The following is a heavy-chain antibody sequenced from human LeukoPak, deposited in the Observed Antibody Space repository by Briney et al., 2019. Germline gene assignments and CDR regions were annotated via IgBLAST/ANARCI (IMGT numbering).Heavy chain of an antibody. D-gene: IGHD1-26*01. J-gene: IGHJ4*02. CDR1: GGSISSSNYY. CDR2: VYYSGST. CDR3: ARETRGSCIDY. Sequence: SETLSLTCSVSGGSISSSNYYWNWIRQPPGKGLEWIGSVYYSGSTYYNPSLKSRVTISVDTSKNQFSLKLSSVTAADTAVYYCARETRGSCIDYGGQGTLVTVSS. V-gene: IGHV4-39*02.